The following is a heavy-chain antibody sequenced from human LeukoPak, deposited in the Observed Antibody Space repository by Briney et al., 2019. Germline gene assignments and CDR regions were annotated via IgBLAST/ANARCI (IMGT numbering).Heavy chain of an antibody. J-gene: IGHJ4*02. V-gene: IGHV4-39*01. Sequence: PSETLTLTCTAPGGSISSGFYYWGWIRQPPGKELAWIGSIYYSGSTYYNPSLKSRVTISGDTSKNQFSLKVSSVTAADTAVYYCARRREAARPYYFDYWGQGTLVTVSS. D-gene: IGHD6-6*01. CDR1: GGSISSGFYY. CDR2: IYYSGST. CDR3: ARRREAARPYYFDY.